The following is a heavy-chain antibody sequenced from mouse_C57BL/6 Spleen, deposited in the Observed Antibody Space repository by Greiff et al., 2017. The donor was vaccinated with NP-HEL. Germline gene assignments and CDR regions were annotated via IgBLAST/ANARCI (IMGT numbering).Heavy chain of an antibody. CDR3: ARRAAQGYAMDY. CDR1: GFTFSDYY. Sequence: EVMLVESGGGLVQPGGSLKLSCAASGFTFSDYYMYWVRQTPEKRLEWVAYISNGGGSTYYPDTVKGRFTISRDNAKNTLYLQMSRLKSEDTAMYYCARRAAQGYAMDYWGQGTSVTVSS. D-gene: IGHD3-2*02. J-gene: IGHJ4*01. V-gene: IGHV5-12*01. CDR2: ISNGGGST.